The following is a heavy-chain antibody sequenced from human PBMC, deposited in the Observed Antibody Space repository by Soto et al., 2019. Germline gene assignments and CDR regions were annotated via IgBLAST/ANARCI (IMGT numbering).Heavy chain of an antibody. Sequence: GGSLRLSCAASGFSVSDNYVTWVRQAPGKGLEWVSVIYAGGDTFYADSVKGRFTISRDTSENMVYLQMRNLTVEDTAVYHCARGLGFCSGGACYEYWGQGTVVTVSS. J-gene: IGHJ4*02. D-gene: IGHD2-15*01. CDR2: IYAGGDT. CDR3: ARGLGFCSGGACYEY. CDR1: GFSVSDNY. V-gene: IGHV3-53*01.